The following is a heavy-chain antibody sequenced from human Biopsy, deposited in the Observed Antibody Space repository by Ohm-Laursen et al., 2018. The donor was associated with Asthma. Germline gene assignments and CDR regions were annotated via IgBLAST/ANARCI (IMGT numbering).Heavy chain of an antibody. V-gene: IGHV3-30*03. J-gene: IGHJ6*02. CDR1: GFRFPIYG. CDR3: TGDRFYNSVTSESFYYGVDV. CDR2: ISYDGRET. Sequence: SLRLSCAASGFRFPIYGMHWVHQGPGKGPEWVALISYDGRETGYVDSVKGRFTISRDNFRNTVRLQMSSLRPEDSAVYYCTGDRFYNSVTSESFYYGVDVWGQGTTVTVSS. D-gene: IGHD2-21*02.